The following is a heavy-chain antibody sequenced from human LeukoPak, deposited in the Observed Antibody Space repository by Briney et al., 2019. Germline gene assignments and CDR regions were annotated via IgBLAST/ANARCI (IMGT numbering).Heavy chain of an antibody. V-gene: IGHV1-2*02. CDR3: TYSGYDHPFDY. J-gene: IGHJ4*02. D-gene: IGHD5-12*01. CDR2: INPNSGGT. Sequence: GASVKVSCKASGYTFTGYYMHWVRQAPGQGLEWMGWINPNSGGTNYAQKFQGRVTMTRDTSISTAYMELRSLRSGDTAVYYCTYSGYDHPFDYWGQGTLVTVSS. CDR1: GYTFTGYY.